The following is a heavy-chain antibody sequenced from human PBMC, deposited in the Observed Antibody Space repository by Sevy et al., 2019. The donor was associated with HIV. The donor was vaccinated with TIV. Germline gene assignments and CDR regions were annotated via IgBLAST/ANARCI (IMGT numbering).Heavy chain of an antibody. CDR2: ISITGGST. D-gene: IGHD6-13*01. Sequence: LSLTCAASGFTFSIYAMSWVRQAPGKGLEWVSVISITGGSTYYADSVKGRFTISRDNSKNTLSLQMTSLRAEDTAVYYCAKEGTWYGRDYFDYWGQGTLVTVSS. CDR3: AKEGTWYGRDYFDY. CDR1: GFTFSIYA. V-gene: IGHV3-23*01. J-gene: IGHJ4*02.